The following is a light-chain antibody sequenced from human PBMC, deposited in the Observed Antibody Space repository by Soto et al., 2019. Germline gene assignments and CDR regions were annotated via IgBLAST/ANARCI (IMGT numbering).Light chain of an antibody. CDR3: SSYAGSNNPYV. J-gene: IGLJ1*01. CDR2: EVT. CDR1: SGDIGGYDY. Sequence: QSVLTQPASVSGSPGQSVTISCTGTSGDIGGYDYVSWYQQHPGKAPKLMIYEVTKRPLGVPDRFSGSKSGNTASLTVSGLQAEDEADYYCSSYAGSNNPYVFGTGTKVT. V-gene: IGLV2-8*01.